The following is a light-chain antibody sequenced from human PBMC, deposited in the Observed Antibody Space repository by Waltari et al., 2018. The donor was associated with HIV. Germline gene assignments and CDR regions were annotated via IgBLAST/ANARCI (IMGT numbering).Light chain of an antibody. V-gene: IGKV1-5*03. Sequence: DIQMTQSPSTLSASVGDRVTITCRASQSISSWSAWYQQKPGKAPKVLIYEASSLESGVPSRFSGSGSGTDFTLTISSLQPGDFATYYCQHYNRFSGTFGQGTKVEIK. J-gene: IGKJ1*01. CDR3: QHYNRFSGT. CDR2: EAS. CDR1: QSISSW.